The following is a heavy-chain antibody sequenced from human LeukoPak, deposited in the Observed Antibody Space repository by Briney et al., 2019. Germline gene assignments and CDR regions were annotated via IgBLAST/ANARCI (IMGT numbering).Heavy chain of an antibody. CDR3: AKAHHYYDSSGYDY. J-gene: IGHJ4*02. Sequence: GGSLRHSRGPSGFTFSTYGMHWVRQAPAKGVAWVSLIRYEGSDNFFVDFVKGRFTNSRDNSKHTLYLQMNSLSPDDTAVYYCAKAHHYYDSSGYDYWGQGTLVTVSS. CDR1: GFTFSTYG. V-gene: IGHV3-30*02. D-gene: IGHD3-22*01. CDR2: IRYEGSDN.